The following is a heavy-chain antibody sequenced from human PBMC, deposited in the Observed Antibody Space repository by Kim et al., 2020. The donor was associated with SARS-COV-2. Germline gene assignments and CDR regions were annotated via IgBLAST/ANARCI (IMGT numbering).Heavy chain of an antibody. V-gene: IGHV4-34*01. Sequence: SETLSLTCAVYGGSFSGYYWSWIRQPPGKGLEWIGEINHSGSTNYNPSLKSRVTISVDTSKNQFSLKLSSVTAADTAVYYCARGGRYLTYYYGLGSYPLFDDWGQGTLVTVTS. CDR1: GGSFSGYY. CDR3: ARGGRYLTYYYGLGSYPLFDD. J-gene: IGHJ4*02. D-gene: IGHD3-10*01. CDR2: INHSGST.